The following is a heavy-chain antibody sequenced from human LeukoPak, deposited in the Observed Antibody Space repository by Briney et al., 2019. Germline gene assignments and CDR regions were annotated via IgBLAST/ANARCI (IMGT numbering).Heavy chain of an antibody. CDR2: IIPILGIA. J-gene: IGHJ5*02. D-gene: IGHD3-10*01. V-gene: IGHV1-69*04. CDR1: GGTFSSYA. Sequence: SVKVSCKASGGTFSSYAISWVRQAPGQGLEWRGRIIPILGIANYAQKFQGRVTITADKSTSTAYMELSSLRSEDTAVYYCARDFGYYYGSGSPRVGFDPWGQGTLVTVSS. CDR3: ARDFGYYYGSGSPRVGFDP.